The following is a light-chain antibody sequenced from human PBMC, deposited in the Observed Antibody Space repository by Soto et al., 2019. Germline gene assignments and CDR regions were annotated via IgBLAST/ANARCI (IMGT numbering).Light chain of an antibody. CDR3: QHRGSWPQFT. Sequence: EIVLTQSPATLSLSPGERATLSCRASQSVRTYLAWYQQKPGQAPSLLIYGASNRATAVPDRFSGSGSGTDFTLTISSIEPEDSAVYYCQHRGSWPQFTFGPGTKVEIK. J-gene: IGKJ3*01. CDR2: GAS. CDR1: QSVRTY. V-gene: IGKV3-11*01.